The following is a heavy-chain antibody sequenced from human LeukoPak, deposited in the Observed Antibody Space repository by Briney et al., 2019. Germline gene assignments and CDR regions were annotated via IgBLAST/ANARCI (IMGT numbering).Heavy chain of an antibody. Sequence: PGGSLRLSCAASGFTFSSYWMSWVRQAPGKGLEWVANIKQDGSEKYYVDSVKGRFTISRDNAKNSLYLQMNSLRAEDTAVYYCARDRDIVVVVAATGSYFDYWGQGTLVTVSS. CDR3: ARDRDIVVVVAATGSYFDY. CDR1: GFTFSSYW. J-gene: IGHJ4*02. D-gene: IGHD2-15*01. V-gene: IGHV3-7*03. CDR2: IKQDGSEK.